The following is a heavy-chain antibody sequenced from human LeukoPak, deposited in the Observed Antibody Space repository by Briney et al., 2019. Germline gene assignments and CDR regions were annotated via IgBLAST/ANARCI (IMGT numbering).Heavy chain of an antibody. Sequence: PGGSLRLSCAASGFTFSSYVMSWVRQAPGKGLEWVSAISGSGGSTYYADSVKGRFTISRDNSKNTLYLQMNSLRAEDTAVYYCATLSDDKAFLNWFDPWGQGTLVTVSS. CDR1: GFTFSSYV. CDR2: ISGSGGST. CDR3: ATLSDDKAFLNWFDP. D-gene: IGHD2/OR15-2a*01. V-gene: IGHV3-23*01. J-gene: IGHJ5*02.